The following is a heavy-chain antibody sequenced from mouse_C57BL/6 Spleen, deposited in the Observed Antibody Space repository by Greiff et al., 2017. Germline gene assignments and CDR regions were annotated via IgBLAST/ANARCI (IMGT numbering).Heavy chain of an antibody. V-gene: IGHV1-82*01. CDR1: GYAFSSSW. CDR2: IYPGDGDT. CDR3: ARGYYGNSGAMDY. D-gene: IGHD2-1*01. J-gene: IGHJ4*01. Sequence: VKLQESGPELVKPGASVKISCKASGYAFSSSWMNWVKQRPGTGLEWIGRIYPGDGDTNYNGKFKGKATLTADKSSSTAYMQLSSLTSEDSAVYFCARGYYGNSGAMDYWGQGTSGTVSS.